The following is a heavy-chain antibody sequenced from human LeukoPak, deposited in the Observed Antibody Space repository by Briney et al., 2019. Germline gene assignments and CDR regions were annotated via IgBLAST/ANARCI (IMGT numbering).Heavy chain of an antibody. J-gene: IGHJ6*02. CDR1: GGTFSSYD. CDR2: IILIFGTA. D-gene: IGHD6-19*01. Sequence: ASVKVSCKASGGTFSSYDISWVRQAPGQGLEWMGGIILIFGTANYAQKFQGRVTITADESTSTAYMELSSLRSEDTAVYYYASPHVQWSSDYYGMDVWGQGTTVTVSS. CDR3: ASPHVQWSSDYYGMDV. V-gene: IGHV1-69*13.